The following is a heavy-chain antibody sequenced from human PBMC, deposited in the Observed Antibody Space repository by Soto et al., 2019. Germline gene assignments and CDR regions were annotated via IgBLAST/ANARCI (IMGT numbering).Heavy chain of an antibody. D-gene: IGHD2-2*01. J-gene: IGHJ5*02. Sequence: GGSLRLSCAASGFTFSSYSMNWVRQAPGKGLEWVSSISSSSYIYYADSVKGRFTISRDNAKNSLYLQMNSLRAEDTAVYYCARAHLGYCSCTSCPRWVVPWAHADVVTVSS. V-gene: IGHV3-21*01. CDR3: ARAHLGYCSCTSCPRWVVP. CDR1: GFTFSSYS. CDR2: ISSSSYI.